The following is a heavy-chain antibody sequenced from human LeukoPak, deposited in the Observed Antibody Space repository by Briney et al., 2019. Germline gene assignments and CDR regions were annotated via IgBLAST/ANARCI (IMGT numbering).Heavy chain of an antibody. J-gene: IGHJ4*02. CDR2: IRYDGSNK. V-gene: IGHV3-30*02. CDR1: GFTFSSYG. CDR3: AKDMREWELPGEGYFDY. D-gene: IGHD1-26*01. Sequence: GGSLRLSCAASGFTFSSYGTHWVRQAPGKGLEWVAFIRYDGSNKYYADSVKGRFTISRDNSKNTLYLQMNSLRAEDTAVYYCAKDMREWELPGEGYFDYWGQGTLVTVSS.